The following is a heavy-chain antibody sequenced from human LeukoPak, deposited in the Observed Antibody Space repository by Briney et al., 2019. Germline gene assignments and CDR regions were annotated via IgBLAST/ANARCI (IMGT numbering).Heavy chain of an antibody. D-gene: IGHD4-17*01. CDR3: ARPDDYGDYLVASG. V-gene: IGHV1-69*06. CDR1: GYTFTSYA. J-gene: IGHJ4*02. Sequence: GASVKVSCKASGYTFTSYAISWVRQAPGQGLEWMGGIIPIFGTANYAQKFQGRVTITADKSTSTAYMELSSLRSEDTAVYYCARPDDYGDYLVASGWGQGTLVTVSS. CDR2: IIPIFGTA.